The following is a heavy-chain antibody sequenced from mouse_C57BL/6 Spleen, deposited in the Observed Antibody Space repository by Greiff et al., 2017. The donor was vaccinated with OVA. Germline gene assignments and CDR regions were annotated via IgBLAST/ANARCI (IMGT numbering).Heavy chain of an antibody. Sequence: QVQLQQPGAELVRPGSSVKLSCKASGYTFTSYWMHWVKQRPIQGLEWIGNIDPSDSETHYNQKFKDKATLTVDKSSSTAYMQLSSLTSEDSAVXYCASDIGSSFWYFDVWGTGTTVTVSS. CDR1: GYTFTSYW. CDR3: ASDIGSSFWYFDV. CDR2: IDPSDSET. J-gene: IGHJ1*03. V-gene: IGHV1-52*01. D-gene: IGHD1-1*01.